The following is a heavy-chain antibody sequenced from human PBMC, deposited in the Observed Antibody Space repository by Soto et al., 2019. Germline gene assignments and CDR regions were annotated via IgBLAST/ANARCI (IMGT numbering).Heavy chain of an antibody. V-gene: IGHV4-59*01. CDR3: ARGGYGYDFGFDY. J-gene: IGHJ4*02. D-gene: IGHD5-12*01. CDR2: IYYSGST. CDR1: GGSISSYY. Sequence: SETLSLTCTVSGGSISSYYWSWIRQPPGKGLEWIGYIYYSGSTNYNPSLKSRVTISVDTSKNQFSLKLSSVTAADTAVYYCARGGYGYDFGFDYWGQGTLVTVSS.